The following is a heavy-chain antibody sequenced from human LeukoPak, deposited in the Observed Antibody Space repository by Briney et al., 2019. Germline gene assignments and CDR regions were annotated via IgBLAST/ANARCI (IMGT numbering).Heavy chain of an antibody. Sequence: SETLSLTCTVSGGSISGSVYYWGWIRQPPGKGLEWIGSIYYSGSTYYNPSHKSRVTISVDTSKNQFSLRLSSVTAADTAVYYCARDPGVTTGTYYFDSWGQGSLVTVSS. CDR3: ARDPGVTTGTYYFDS. V-gene: IGHV4-39*02. J-gene: IGHJ4*02. CDR2: IYYSGST. D-gene: IGHD1-1*01. CDR1: GGSISGSVYY.